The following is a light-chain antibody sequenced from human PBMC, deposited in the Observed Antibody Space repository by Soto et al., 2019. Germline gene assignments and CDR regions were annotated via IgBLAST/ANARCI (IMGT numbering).Light chain of an antibody. V-gene: IGKV1-5*02. CDR3: QQYNSYWT. CDR1: QSIGRW. J-gene: IGKJ1*01. CDR2: DAS. Sequence: VQKTPSPSTLSASVGDRVISICRASQSIGRWLASYQQKPGKAPKLLIFDASTLENGVPSRFSGSGSGTEFTLTINILQPDDFATYYCQQYNSYWTFGHWT.